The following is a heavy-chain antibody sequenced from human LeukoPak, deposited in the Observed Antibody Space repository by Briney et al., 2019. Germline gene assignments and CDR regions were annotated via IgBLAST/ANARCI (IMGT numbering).Heavy chain of an antibody. Sequence: GDSVKVSCKASGYTFTSYGITWVRQAPGQGLEWMAWINTYNGKTNYAQKVQDRVTLATDTSTRTADMELRTLTSDDTAVYYCARGKVTTPPYYYGLDVWGQGTTVIVS. CDR1: GYTFTSYG. V-gene: IGHV1-18*01. J-gene: IGHJ6*02. D-gene: IGHD2-21*02. CDR2: INTYNGKT. CDR3: ARGKVTTPPYYYGLDV.